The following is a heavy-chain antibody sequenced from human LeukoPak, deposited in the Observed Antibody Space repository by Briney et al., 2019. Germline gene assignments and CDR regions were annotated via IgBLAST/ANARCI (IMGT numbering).Heavy chain of an antibody. CDR2: ISSSSSTI. D-gene: IGHD3-10*01. V-gene: IGHV3-48*04. CDR3: ARGGIYGTFDY. CDR1: GFTFSSYS. Sequence: GGSLRLSCAASGFTFSSYSMNWVRQAPGKGLEWVSYISSSSSTIYYADSVKGRFTISRDNAKNTLYLQMNSLRAEDTAVYYCARGGIYGTFDYWGQGTLVTVSS. J-gene: IGHJ4*02.